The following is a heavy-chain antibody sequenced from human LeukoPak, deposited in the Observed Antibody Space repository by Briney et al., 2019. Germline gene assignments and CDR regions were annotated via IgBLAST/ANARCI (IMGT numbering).Heavy chain of an antibody. CDR3: ARDSEHSSSFAFDI. CDR2: ISSSGSTI. D-gene: IGHD6-13*01. V-gene: IGHV3-48*03. CDR1: GFTFSSYE. Sequence: GGSLRLSCAASGFTFSSYEMNWVRQAPGKGLEWVSYISSSGSTIYYADSVKGRFTISRDNAKNSLYLQMNSLRAEDTAMYYCARDSEHSSSFAFDIWGQGTMVTVSS. J-gene: IGHJ3*02.